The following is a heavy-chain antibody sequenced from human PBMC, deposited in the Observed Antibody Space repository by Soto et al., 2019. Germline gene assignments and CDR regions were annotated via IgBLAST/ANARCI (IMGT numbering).Heavy chain of an antibody. V-gene: IGHV3-11*05. D-gene: IGHD3-3*01. CDR1: GFPFSDYY. J-gene: IGHJ4*02. Sequence: PGGSLRLSCAASGFPFSDYYMSWIRQAPGKGLERVSYISSSSSYTNYADSVKGRFTISRDNAKNSLYLQMNSLRAEDTAVYYCARVERGITIFGVVIPPFDYWGQGTLVTVSS. CDR3: ARVERGITIFGVVIPPFDY. CDR2: ISSSSSYT.